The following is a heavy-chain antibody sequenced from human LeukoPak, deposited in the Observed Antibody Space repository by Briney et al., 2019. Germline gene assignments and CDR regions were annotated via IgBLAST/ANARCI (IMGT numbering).Heavy chain of an antibody. V-gene: IGHV3-33*01. CDR3: ARGPGNTLYYGMDV. J-gene: IGHJ6*02. CDR1: GFTFSSYD. Sequence: GGSLRLSCAASGFTFSSYDMYWVRQAPGEGLEWVAVIWYDESNKYYADSVEGRFTISRDNSKNTLYLQMNSLRAEDTAVYYCARGPGNTLYYGMDVWGQGTTVTVSS. D-gene: IGHD3-10*01. CDR2: IWYDESNK.